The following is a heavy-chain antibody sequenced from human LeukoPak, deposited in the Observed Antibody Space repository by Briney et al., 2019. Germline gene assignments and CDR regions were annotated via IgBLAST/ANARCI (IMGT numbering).Heavy chain of an antibody. D-gene: IGHD2-21*01. J-gene: IGHJ4*02. CDR3: ARGGGAFCGGDCYRNFDY. CDR2: IYKDGGT. Sequence: GGSLRLSCAASGLIVGSDYMSWVRQAPGKGLEWVSVIYKDGGTYYADSVKGRFTISRDTSKNTLSLQMNSLRPEDTAVYYCARGGGAFCGGDCYRNFDYWGQGTLVTVSS. V-gene: IGHV3-66*02. CDR1: GLIVGSDY.